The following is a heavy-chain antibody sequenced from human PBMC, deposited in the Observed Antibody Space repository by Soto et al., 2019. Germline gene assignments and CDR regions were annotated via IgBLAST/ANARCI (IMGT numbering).Heavy chain of an antibody. CDR3: TTDPTHCTNGVCPFDY. D-gene: IGHD2-8*01. Sequence: GGSLRLSCAASGFTFSNAWMSWVRQAPGKGLEWVGRIKSKTDGGTTDYAASVKGRFTISRDDSKNTLYLQMNSLKTEDTAVYYCTTDPTHCTNGVCPFDYWGQGTLVTVSS. CDR1: GFTFSNAW. CDR2: IKSKTDGGTT. V-gene: IGHV3-15*01. J-gene: IGHJ4*02.